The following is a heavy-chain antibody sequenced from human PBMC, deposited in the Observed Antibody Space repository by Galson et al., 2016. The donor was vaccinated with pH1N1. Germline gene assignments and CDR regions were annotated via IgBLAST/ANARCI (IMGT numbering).Heavy chain of an antibody. CDR2: ISWNGGST. CDR3: AKSSGYYGGYFDY. J-gene: IGHJ4*02. CDR1: GFTFDDHA. V-gene: IGHV3-43D*03. D-gene: IGHD6-19*01. Sequence: SLRLSCAASGFTFDDHAMHWVRQAPGKGLEWVSLISWNGGSTDYADSIKGRFTISRDNSKNSLYLQMNSLRAEDTALYYCAKSSGYYGGYFDYWGQGTPVTVSS.